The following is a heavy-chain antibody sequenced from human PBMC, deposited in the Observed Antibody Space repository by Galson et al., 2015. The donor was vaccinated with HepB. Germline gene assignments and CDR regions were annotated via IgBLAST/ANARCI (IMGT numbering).Heavy chain of an antibody. V-gene: IGHV3-53*04. CDR2: IYSSGST. Sequence: SLRLSCAASGFTVSSNYMNWVRQAPGKGLEWVSVIYSSGSTYYADSVKGRFTISRHNSKNTLYLQMNSLRAEDTAVYYYARASYALYSSGWDGNAFDVWGQGTMVTVSS. CDR3: ARASYALYSSGWDGNAFDV. D-gene: IGHD6-19*01. CDR1: GFTVSSNY. J-gene: IGHJ3*01.